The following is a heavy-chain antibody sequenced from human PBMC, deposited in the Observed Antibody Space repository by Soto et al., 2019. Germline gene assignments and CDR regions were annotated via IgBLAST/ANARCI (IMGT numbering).Heavy chain of an antibody. V-gene: IGHV2-5*02. Sequence: SGPTLVNPTQTLTLTCTFSGFSLSTSGVGVGWIRQPPGKALEWLALIYWDDDKRYSPSLKSRLTITKDTSKNQVVLTMTNMDPVDTATYYCAHRGSIVWNPESYYFDYWGQGTLVTVSS. D-gene: IGHD1-1*01. J-gene: IGHJ4*02. CDR1: GFSLSTSGVG. CDR2: IYWDDDK. CDR3: AHRGSIVWNPESYYFDY.